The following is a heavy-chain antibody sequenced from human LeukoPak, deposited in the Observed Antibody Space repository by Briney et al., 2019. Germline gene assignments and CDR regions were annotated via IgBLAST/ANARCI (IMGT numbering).Heavy chain of an antibody. J-gene: IGHJ4*02. Sequence: GGSLRLSCAASGFIFSYYGMRWVRQAPGKGLEWAAVIWYDGSNRDYADSLKGRFTISRDNSKNTLYLQMNSLTADDPAVYYCARDPLGVLSYFDYWGQGTLVTVSS. V-gene: IGHV3-33*01. CDR2: IWYDGSNR. CDR1: GFIFSYYG. D-gene: IGHD3-16*01. CDR3: ARDPLGVLSYFDY.